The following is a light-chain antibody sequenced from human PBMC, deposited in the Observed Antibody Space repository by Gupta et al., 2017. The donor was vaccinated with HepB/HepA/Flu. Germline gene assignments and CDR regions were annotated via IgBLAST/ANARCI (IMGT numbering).Light chain of an antibody. Sequence: QSFLTKPPSASGTPGQRVSISCSGSTSNIGDNYVYWYQQVPGSAPKVVIYRNTQRPPGVPDRFSGSKSGASASLAITGLRSEDEAHYFCATWDDSLRGPIFGGATKLTVL. CDR3: ATWDDSLRGPI. V-gene: IGLV1-47*01. CDR1: TSNIGDNY. CDR2: RNT. J-gene: IGLJ2*01.